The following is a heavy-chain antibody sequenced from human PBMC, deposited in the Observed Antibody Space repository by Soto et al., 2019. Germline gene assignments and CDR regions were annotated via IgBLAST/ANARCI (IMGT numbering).Heavy chain of an antibody. CDR3: SHALVFTGGVGFDI. Sequence: QVRLQEWGPGLVKPSQTLSLQCSVSGGSITTGGRYWSWIRQLPGKGLEWIGDIYYSGNTYYNASLKSRVTISVEAAKNQFSLKLSSVTAADTAVYYCSHALVFTGGVGFDIWGQGRLVTVSS. CDR2: IYYSGNT. CDR1: GGSITTGGRY. J-gene: IGHJ3*02. D-gene: IGHD2-8*02. V-gene: IGHV4-31*02.